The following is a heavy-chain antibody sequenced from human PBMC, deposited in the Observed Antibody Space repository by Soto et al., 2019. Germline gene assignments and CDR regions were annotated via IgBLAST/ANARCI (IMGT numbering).Heavy chain of an antibody. CDR2: ISDYNGNT. J-gene: IGHJ4*02. Sequence: QVQLVQSGAEVKKPGASVKVSCKASGYTFTSYGISWLRQAPGQGLEWMGWISDYNGNTNYCQKLQGRVTMTTDPAPSTGYMELRSLRPDDTAVYAWAGAQSWEFDYWGKGTLVAVSS. D-gene: IGHD1-26*01. V-gene: IGHV1-18*01. CDR3: AGAQSWEFDY. CDR1: GYTFTSYG.